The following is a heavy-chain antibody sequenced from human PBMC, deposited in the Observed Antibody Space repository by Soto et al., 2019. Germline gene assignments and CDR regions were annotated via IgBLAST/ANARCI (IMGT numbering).Heavy chain of an antibody. CDR1: GFTFNNYA. D-gene: IGHD3-10*01. V-gene: IGHV3-23*01. CDR2: ISGGGDTT. CDR3: AKERGGSGSLTPRVDF. Sequence: EVQLLDSGGGLVQPGGSLRLSCAASGFTFNNYAMTWVRQAPGKGLEWVSAISGGGDTTSYADSVKGRFTVSRDGSKNTLYLQMSSLRAEDTALYYCAKERGGSGSLTPRVDFWGQGTLVTVSS. J-gene: IGHJ4*02.